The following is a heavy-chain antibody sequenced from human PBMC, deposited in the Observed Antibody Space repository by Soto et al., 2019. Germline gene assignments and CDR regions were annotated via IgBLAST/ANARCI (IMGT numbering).Heavy chain of an antibody. D-gene: IGHD3-3*01. CDR3: ARGPHPTIFGVVPYYYYYGMDV. CDR2: IYPGDSDT. Sequence: GESLKISCKGSGYSFTSYWIGWVRQMPGKGLEWMGIIYPGDSDTRYSPSFQGQVTISADKSISTAYLQWSSLKASDTAMYYCARGPHPTIFGVVPYYYYYGMDVWGQGTTVTASS. V-gene: IGHV5-51*01. CDR1: GYSFTSYW. J-gene: IGHJ6*02.